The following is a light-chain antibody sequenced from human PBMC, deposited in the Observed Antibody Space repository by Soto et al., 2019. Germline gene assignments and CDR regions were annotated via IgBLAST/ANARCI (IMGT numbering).Light chain of an antibody. J-gene: IGKJ1*01. CDR1: QSIAYNY. CDR2: DAT. Sequence: EIVLTQSPDTLSLSPGERATISCRASQSIAYNYLSWYPQKPGQAPRLLIYDATSRATGIPDRFTGSGSGADFALTISRLEPEDFAVYYCQQCAYSPRTFGQGTKVEVK. V-gene: IGKV3-20*01. CDR3: QQCAYSPRT.